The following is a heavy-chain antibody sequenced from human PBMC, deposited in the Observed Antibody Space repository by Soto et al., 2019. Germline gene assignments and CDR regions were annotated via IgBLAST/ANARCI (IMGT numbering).Heavy chain of an antibody. D-gene: IGHD3-16*01. Sequence: GLDLEWLALIYWDDDKRYSPSLKSRLTITKDTSKNQVVLTMTNMDPVDTATYYCAHQGGGLFPFDYWGQGTLVTVSS. J-gene: IGHJ4*02. CDR3: AHQGGGLFPFDY. CDR2: IYWDDDK. V-gene: IGHV2-5*02.